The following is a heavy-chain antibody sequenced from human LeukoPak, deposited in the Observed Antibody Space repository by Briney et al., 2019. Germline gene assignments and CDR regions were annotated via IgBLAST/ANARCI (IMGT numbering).Heavy chain of an antibody. CDR3: ARDPWELLRAPFDY. CDR1: GGTFSSYT. Sequence: VKVSCKASGGTFSSYTISWVRQAPGQGLEWMGRIIPILGIANYAQKLQGRVTMTTDTSTSTAYMELRSLRSDDTAVYYCARDPWELLRAPFDYWGQGTLVTVSS. J-gene: IGHJ4*02. CDR2: IIPILGIA. V-gene: IGHV1-69*04. D-gene: IGHD1-26*01.